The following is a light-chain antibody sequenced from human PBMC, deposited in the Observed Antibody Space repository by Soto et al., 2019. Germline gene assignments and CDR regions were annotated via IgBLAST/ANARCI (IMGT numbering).Light chain of an antibody. V-gene: IGLV1-44*01. CDR2: AHI. CDR3: SSYAGSNNYV. CDR1: RSNVGTNL. Sequence: QSVLTQPPSASGTPGQRVTISCSGRRSNVGTNLVNWDQQLPGTAPKLLIYAHIQRPSGVPDRFSGSTSGTSASLAISGLQSDDEADYYCSSYAGSNNYVFGTGTRSPS. J-gene: IGLJ1*01.